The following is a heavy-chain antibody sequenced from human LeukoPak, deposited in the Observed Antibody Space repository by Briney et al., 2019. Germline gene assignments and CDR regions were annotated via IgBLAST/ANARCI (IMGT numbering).Heavy chain of an antibody. V-gene: IGHV3-66*02. CDR1: GFTVSSNH. CDR3: ARGLYYYYMDV. J-gene: IGHJ6*03. Sequence: GGSLRLSCAASGFTVSSNHMSWVRQAPGKGLEWVSVIYSGGSTYYADSVKGRFTISRDNSKNTLYLQMNSLRAEDTAVYYCARGLYYYYMDVWGKGTTVTVSS. CDR2: IYSGGST.